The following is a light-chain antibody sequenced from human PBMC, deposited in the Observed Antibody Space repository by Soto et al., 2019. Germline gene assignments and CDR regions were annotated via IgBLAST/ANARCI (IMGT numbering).Light chain of an antibody. V-gene: IGLV1-44*01. CDR3: ATWDDSLNGPV. CDR2: SNT. Sequence: QSVLTQPPSTSGTPGQRVTISCSGSSSNIGTNTVNWYQQLPGTAPELLIYSNTQRPSGVPDRFSGSKSGTSASLAISGLQSEDEAEYYCATWDDSLNGPVFGGGTKVTVL. CDR1: SSNIGTNT. J-gene: IGLJ2*01.